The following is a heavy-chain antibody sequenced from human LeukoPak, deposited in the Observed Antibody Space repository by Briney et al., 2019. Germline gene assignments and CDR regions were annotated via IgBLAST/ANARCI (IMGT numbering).Heavy chain of an antibody. J-gene: IGHJ4*02. V-gene: IGHV1-2*02. CDR2: INPNSGGT. CDR1: GYTFTGYY. CDR3: ARDRGDYVNFDY. D-gene: IGHD4-17*01. Sequence: ASVKVSCKASGYTFTGYYMHWVRQAPGQGLEWMGWINPNSGGTNYAQKLQGRVTMTTDTSTSTAYMELRSLRSDDTAVYYCARDRGDYVNFDYWGQGTLVTVSS.